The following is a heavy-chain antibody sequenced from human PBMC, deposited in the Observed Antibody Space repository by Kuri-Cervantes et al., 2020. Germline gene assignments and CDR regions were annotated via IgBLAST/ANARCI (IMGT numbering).Heavy chain of an antibody. Sequence: GSLRLSCAVYGGSFSGYYWSWIRQPPGKGLEWIGEINHSGSTNYNPSLKSRVTISVDTSKNQFSLKLSSVTAADTAVYYCARGLCSSTSCYMDVRGKGTTVTVSS. J-gene: IGHJ6*03. CDR2: INHSGST. V-gene: IGHV4-34*01. D-gene: IGHD2-2*01. CDR1: GGSFSGYY. CDR3: ARGLCSSTSCYMDV.